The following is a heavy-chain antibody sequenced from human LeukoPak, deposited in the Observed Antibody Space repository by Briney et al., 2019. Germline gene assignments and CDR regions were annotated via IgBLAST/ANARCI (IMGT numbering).Heavy chain of an antibody. V-gene: IGHV3-23*01. CDR1: GFTLSRYA. Sequence: GGSLRLSCTGSGFTLSRYAMSWVRQAPGKGLEWVSTISGDGTETFYADSVKGRFTISRDNSKNTLYLQMNSLRAEDTAVYYCARLYSSGWYFPYWSQGTLVTVSS. J-gene: IGHJ4*02. CDR2: ISGDGTET. D-gene: IGHD6-19*01. CDR3: ARLYSSGWYFPY.